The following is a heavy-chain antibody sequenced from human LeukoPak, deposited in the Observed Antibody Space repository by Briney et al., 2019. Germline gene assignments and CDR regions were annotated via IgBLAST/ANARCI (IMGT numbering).Heavy chain of an antibody. D-gene: IGHD3-10*01. CDR2: ISGSGGST. Sequence: QPAGSLSLSCAASGFTFSSYAMSWVRQAPGKGLEWVSAISGSGGSTYYADSVKGRFTISRDNSKSTLYLQMNSLRAEDTAVYYCAKGEKGVYYGSGSYPDYWGQGTLVTVSS. J-gene: IGHJ4*02. CDR1: GFTFSSYA. CDR3: AKGEKGVYYGSGSYPDY. V-gene: IGHV3-23*01.